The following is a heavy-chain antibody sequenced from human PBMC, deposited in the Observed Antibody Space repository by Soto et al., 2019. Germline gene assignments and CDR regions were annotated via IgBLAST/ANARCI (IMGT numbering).Heavy chain of an antibody. CDR1: GYTFTTYTFTNYY. CDR3: ARAGGGSPPPYYRYAMDV. V-gene: IGHV1-46*01. J-gene: IGHJ6*02. Sequence: QVQLVQSGAEVKKPGASVKVSCKASGYTFTTYTFTNYYIHWVRRAPGQGLEWMGIINPRGGSTSYGQKFQGIVSMTRDTFTTTDDTEPSSLSTEDTAIYYCARAGGGSPPPYYRYAMDVWGQGTTVTVSS. CDR2: INPRGGST. D-gene: IGHD3-10*01.